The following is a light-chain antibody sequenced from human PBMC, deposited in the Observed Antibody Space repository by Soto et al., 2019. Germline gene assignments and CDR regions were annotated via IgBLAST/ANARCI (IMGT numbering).Light chain of an antibody. CDR3: CSYAGSRTYV. V-gene: IGLV2-23*01. CDR2: EDS. CDR1: SSDVGSYNL. J-gene: IGLJ1*01. Sequence: QSVLTQPASVSGSPGQSITISCTGTSSDVGSYNLVSWYQQHPGNAPKLMIYEDSQRPSGVSNRFSGSKSGNTASLTISGLKAEDEADYYCCSYAGSRTYVFGTGTKVTVL.